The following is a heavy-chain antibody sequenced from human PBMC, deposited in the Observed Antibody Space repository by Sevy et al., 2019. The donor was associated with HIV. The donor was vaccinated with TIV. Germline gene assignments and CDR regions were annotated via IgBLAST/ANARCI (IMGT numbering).Heavy chain of an antibody. CDR2: ISSSGFTI. CDR1: GFTFSDFY. J-gene: IGHJ4*02. V-gene: IGHV3-11*01. CDR3: ARERDNYRLFDF. D-gene: IGHD3-16*02. Sequence: GGSLRLSCAASGFTFSDFYMSWIRQAPGKGLEWVSYISSSGFTIYYADSVKGRFTISRDNAKNSLYLQMNSLRAEDTAVYYCARERDNYRLFDFRGPGTLVTVSS.